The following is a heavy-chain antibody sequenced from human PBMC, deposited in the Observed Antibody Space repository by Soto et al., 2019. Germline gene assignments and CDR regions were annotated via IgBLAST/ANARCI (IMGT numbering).Heavy chain of an antibody. CDR3: ARAAGLGAVAVDY. V-gene: IGHV4-30-2*01. J-gene: IGHJ4*02. D-gene: IGHD6-19*01. CDR1: GGSISSGGYS. Sequence: QLQLQESGSGLVKPSQTLSLTCAVSGGSISSGGYSWSWIRQPPGKGLEWIGYIYHSGSTYYNPSLKSRVNISVDRSKNQFSLKLSSVTAADTAVYYCARAAGLGAVAVDYWGQGTLVTVSS. CDR2: IYHSGST.